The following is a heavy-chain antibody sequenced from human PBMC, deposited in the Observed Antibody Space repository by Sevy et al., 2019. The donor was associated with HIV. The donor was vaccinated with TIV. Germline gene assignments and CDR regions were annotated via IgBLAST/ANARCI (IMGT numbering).Heavy chain of an antibody. Sequence: VGSLRLSCAASGFTFNTYAMHWVRQPPGKGLEWVAVIWNDGSEKYYADSVEGRFTISSDNSKNMLYLQMNSLRAEDTAVFFCARDLLYHYGSGTFYRFYYGMDVWGQGTTVSVSS. V-gene: IGHV3-33*01. CDR1: GFTFNTYA. CDR2: IWNDGSEK. D-gene: IGHD3-10*01. J-gene: IGHJ6*02. CDR3: ARDLLYHYGSGTFYRFYYGMDV.